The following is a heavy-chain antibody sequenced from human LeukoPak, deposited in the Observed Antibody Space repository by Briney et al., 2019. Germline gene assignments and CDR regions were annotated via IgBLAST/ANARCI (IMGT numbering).Heavy chain of an antibody. CDR3: AKVFGELLYSPNNWFDP. CDR1: GGSISSSSYY. J-gene: IGHJ5*02. D-gene: IGHD3-10*01. CDR2: IYYSGST. Sequence: PSETLSLTCTVSGGSISSSSYYWGWIRQPPGKGLEWIGSIYYSGSTYYNPSLKSRVTISVDTSKNQFSLKLSSVTAADTAVYYCAKVFGELLYSPNNWFDPWGQGTLVTVSS. V-gene: IGHV4-39*01.